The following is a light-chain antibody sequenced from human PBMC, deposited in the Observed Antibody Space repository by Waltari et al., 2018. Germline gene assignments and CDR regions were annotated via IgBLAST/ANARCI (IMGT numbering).Light chain of an antibody. CDR3: QQFNSFPIT. V-gene: IGKV1-13*02. CDR1: HGISSA. CDR2: DAS. Sequence: AIQLTQSPSSLSASVGDRVTITCRASHGISSALAWYQQKPGKAPKVLIYDASSLESGVPSRFRGSASGTYFTLTISSLQPEDFATYYCQQFNSFPITFGLGTRLDIK. J-gene: IGKJ5*01.